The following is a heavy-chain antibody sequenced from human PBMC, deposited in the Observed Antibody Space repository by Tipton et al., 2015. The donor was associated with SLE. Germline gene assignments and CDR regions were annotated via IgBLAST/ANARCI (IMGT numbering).Heavy chain of an antibody. CDR1: GGSLSSYY. V-gene: IGHV4-59*08. Sequence: TLSLTCTLSGGSLSSYYWSWIRQPPGKGLEWIGYINYSGSTKYNPSLKSRGTISVDMSTNQFSLKVRSVTAADTAVYYCARVSRFLEWLVEYWGQGKLVTVSS. J-gene: IGHJ4*02. CDR3: ARVSRFLEWLVEY. D-gene: IGHD3-3*01. CDR2: INYSGST.